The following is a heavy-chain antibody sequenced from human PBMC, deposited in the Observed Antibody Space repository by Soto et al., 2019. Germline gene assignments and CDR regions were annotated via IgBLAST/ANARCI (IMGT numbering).Heavy chain of an antibody. CDR1: GGTFSSYA. CDR3: ARGPEYCGGDCYYYFQH. Sequence: GASVKVSCKASGGTFSSYAISWVRQAPGQGLEWMGGIIPIFGTANYAQKFQGRVTITADESTSTAYMELSSLRSEDTAVYYCARGPEYCGGDCYYYFQHWGQGTLVTVSS. D-gene: IGHD2-21*02. V-gene: IGHV1-69*13. CDR2: IIPIFGTA. J-gene: IGHJ1*01.